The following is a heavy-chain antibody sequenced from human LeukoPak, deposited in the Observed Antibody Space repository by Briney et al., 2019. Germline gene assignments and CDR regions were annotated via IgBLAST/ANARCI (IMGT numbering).Heavy chain of an antibody. CDR1: GGSISSSSYY. V-gene: IGHV4-39*07. J-gene: IGHJ5*02. Sequence: SETLSLTCTVSGGSISSSSYYWGWIRQPPGKGLEWIGSIYYSGSTYYNPSLKSRVTISVGRSKNQFSLKLSSVTAADTAVYYCARGESGGSGWFDPWGQGTLVTVSS. CDR2: IYYSGST. D-gene: IGHD2-15*01. CDR3: ARGESGGSGWFDP.